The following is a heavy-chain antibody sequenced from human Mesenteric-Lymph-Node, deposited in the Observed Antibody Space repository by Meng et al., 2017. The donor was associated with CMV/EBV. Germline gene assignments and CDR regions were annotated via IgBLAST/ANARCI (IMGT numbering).Heavy chain of an antibody. CDR3: ALYKLPHYGMGV. J-gene: IGHJ6*02. D-gene: IGHD2-2*01. V-gene: IGHV3-23*01. CDR1: GFTFSNHG. CDR2: ISGGGGDT. Sequence: GGSLRLSCAASGFTFSNHGMSWVRQAPGKGLEWVAAISGGGGDTYYAASVKGRFTISRDISKNTLSLQMNSLRAEDTAVYYCALYKLPHYGMGVWGQGTTVTVSS.